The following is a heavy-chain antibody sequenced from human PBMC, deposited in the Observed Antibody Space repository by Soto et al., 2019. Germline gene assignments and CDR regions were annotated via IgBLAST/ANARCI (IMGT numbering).Heavy chain of an antibody. V-gene: IGHV4-59*01. CDR1: GDSSITYY. J-gene: IGHJ4*02. CDR3: ARDWTGTTLFAY. CDR2: VHSSGTT. Sequence: TLETLSLTCSVSGDSSITYYWSWIRQSPGKGLEWIAYVHSSGTTYYNPSLRSRVAISLDTSKNQFSLRLTSVTAADTAVYYCARDWTGTTLFAYWGQGLLVTVSS. D-gene: IGHD3-9*01.